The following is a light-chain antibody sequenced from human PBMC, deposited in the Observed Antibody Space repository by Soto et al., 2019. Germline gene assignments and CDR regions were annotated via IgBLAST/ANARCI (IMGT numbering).Light chain of an antibody. CDR2: GNT. CDR3: QSYDSSLSGYV. CDR1: SSNIGANYD. Sequence: QSVLTQPPSVSGAPGQRVTISCPGSSSNIGANYDVHWYQHLPGTAPKLLIYGNTNRPSGVPDRFSGSKSGTSASLAITGLQAEDEADYYCQSYDSSLSGYVVGTGTKVTVL. V-gene: IGLV1-40*01. J-gene: IGLJ1*01.